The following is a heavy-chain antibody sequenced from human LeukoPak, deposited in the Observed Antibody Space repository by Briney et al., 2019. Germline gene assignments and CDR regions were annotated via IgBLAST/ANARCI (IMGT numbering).Heavy chain of an antibody. J-gene: IGHJ4*02. CDR3: ATYKASSWYRFAY. D-gene: IGHD6-13*01. V-gene: IGHV3-23*01. CDR1: GFIFSLYA. Sequence: GGSLRLSCAASGFIFSLYAMSWVRQAPGKGLEWVSSISNSDFSTYYADSVKGRFTISRDNSKDTLYLQMNSLRAEDTAVYYCATYKASSWYRFAYWGQGTLVTVSS. CDR2: ISNSDFST.